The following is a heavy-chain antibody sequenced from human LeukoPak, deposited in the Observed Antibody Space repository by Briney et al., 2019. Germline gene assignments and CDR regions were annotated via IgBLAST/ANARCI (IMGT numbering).Heavy chain of an antibody. CDR2: IYSGGST. J-gene: IGHJ6*04. D-gene: IGHD3-9*01. Sequence: PGGSLRLSCAASGFTVSSNYMSWVRQAPGKGLEWVSVIYSGGSTYYADSVKGRFTISRDNSKNTLYLQMNSLRAEDTAVYYCARDRYFDSSYGMDVWGKGTTVTVSS. CDR1: GFTVSSNY. V-gene: IGHV3-53*01. CDR3: ARDRYFDSSYGMDV.